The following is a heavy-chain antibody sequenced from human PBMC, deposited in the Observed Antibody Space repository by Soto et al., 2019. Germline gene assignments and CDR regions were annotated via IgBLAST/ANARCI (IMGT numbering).Heavy chain of an antibody. J-gene: IGHJ5*02. CDR2: ISYDGSNK. D-gene: IGHD2-2*01. Sequence: VAVISYDGSNKYYADSVKGRFTISRDNSKNTLYLQMNSLRAEDTAVYYCARDLIVVVPAAMGWFDPWGQGTLVTVSS. CDR3: ARDLIVVVPAAMGWFDP. V-gene: IGHV3-30-3*01.